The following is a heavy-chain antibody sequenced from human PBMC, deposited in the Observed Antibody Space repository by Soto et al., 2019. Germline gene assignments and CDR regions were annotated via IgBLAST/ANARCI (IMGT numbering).Heavy chain of an antibody. CDR2: INPNSGGT. D-gene: IGHD2-15*01. CDR3: ARGTPHYYYGMDV. CDR1: GYTFTGYY. V-gene: IGHV1-2*04. Sequence: QVQLVQSGAEVKKPGASVKVSCKASGYTFTGYYMHWVRQAPGQGLEWMGWINPNSGGTNYAQKCQGWVTMTRDTSISTAYMELSRLRSDDTAMYYCARGTPHYYYGMDVWGQGTTVTVSS. J-gene: IGHJ6*02.